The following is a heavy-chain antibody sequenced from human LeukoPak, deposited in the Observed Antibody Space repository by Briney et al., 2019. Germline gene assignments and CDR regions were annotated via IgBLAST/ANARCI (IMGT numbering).Heavy chain of an antibody. CDR1: GYTFTSYY. CDR2: INPSGGST. Sequence: GASVKVSCKASGYTFTSYYMHWVRQAPGQGLEWMGIINPSGGSTSYAQKFQGRVTMTRDTSKNQFSLKLSSVTAADTAVYYCARAYYDILGGPGKRNWFDPWGQGTLVTVSS. CDR3: ARAYYDILGGPGKRNWFDP. V-gene: IGHV1-46*01. D-gene: IGHD3-9*01. J-gene: IGHJ5*02.